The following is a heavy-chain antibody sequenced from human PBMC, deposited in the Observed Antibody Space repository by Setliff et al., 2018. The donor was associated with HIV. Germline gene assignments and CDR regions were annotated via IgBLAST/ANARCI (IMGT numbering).Heavy chain of an antibody. CDR2: IYYSGST. Sequence: SETLSLTCTVSGGSISSHYWSWIRQPPGKGLEWIGYIYYSGSTNYNPSLKSRVTISVDTSKNQFSPKLSSVTAADTAVYYCARLNGSGSPWGQGTLVTVSS. J-gene: IGHJ5*02. CDR1: GGSISSHY. V-gene: IGHV4-59*08. CDR3: ARLNGSGSP. D-gene: IGHD3-10*01.